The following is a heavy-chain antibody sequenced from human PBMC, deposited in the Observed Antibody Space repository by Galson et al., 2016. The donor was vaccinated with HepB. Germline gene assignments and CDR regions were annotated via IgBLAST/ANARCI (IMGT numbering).Heavy chain of an antibody. CDR2: ISSNGGTT. Sequence: SLRLSCAASGFTFSSYAMHWVRQAPGKGLEFVSAISSNGGTTYYADSVKDKFTISRDNSKNTLYLQMGSLRAEDTAVYYCARVMSGSYDYWGQGTLVTVSS. V-gene: IGHV3-64*02. CDR1: GFTFSSYA. J-gene: IGHJ4*02. CDR3: ARVMSGSYDY. D-gene: IGHD1-26*01.